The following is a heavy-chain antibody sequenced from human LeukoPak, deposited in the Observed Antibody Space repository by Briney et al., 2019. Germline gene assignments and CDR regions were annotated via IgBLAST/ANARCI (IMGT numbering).Heavy chain of an antibody. J-gene: IGHJ3*02. CDR3: ARDNYYYDSSGSDAFDI. V-gene: IGHV4-30-4*01. D-gene: IGHD3-22*01. CDR2: ISYSGST. Sequence: PSETLSLTCTVSGGSISSGDYYWGSIRQPPGKGLEWIGYISYSGSTYYNPSLKSRVTISVGTSKNQFSLKLSSVTAADTAVYYCARDNYYYDSSGSDAFDIWGQGTMVTVSS. CDR1: GGSISSGDYY.